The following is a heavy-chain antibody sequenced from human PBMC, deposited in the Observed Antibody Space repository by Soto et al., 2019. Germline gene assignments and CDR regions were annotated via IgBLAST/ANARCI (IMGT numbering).Heavy chain of an antibody. CDR2: ISAYNGNT. Sequence: GALVKVSCKASGFTFTHHGISWVRQAPGQGLEWMGWISAYNGNTYYNPSLKSRVTISVDTSKNQFSLKLSSVTAADTAVYYCARQVGQWLVYFDYWGQGTLVTVSS. J-gene: IGHJ4*02. V-gene: IGHV1-18*01. CDR3: ARQVGQWLVYFDY. CDR1: GFTFTHHG. D-gene: IGHD6-19*01.